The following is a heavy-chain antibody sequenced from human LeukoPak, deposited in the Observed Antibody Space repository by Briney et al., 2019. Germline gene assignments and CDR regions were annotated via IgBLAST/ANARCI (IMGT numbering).Heavy chain of an antibody. CDR3: ARGFGDYYAFDI. CDR1: GFTFSSYA. Sequence: GGSLRLSCAASGFTFSSYAMHWVRQAPGKGLEYVSATNSNGGSTYYANSVKGRFTISRDNSKNTLYPQMGSLRAEDMAVYYCARGFGDYYAFDIWGQGTMVTVSS. V-gene: IGHV3-64*01. D-gene: IGHD3-10*01. J-gene: IGHJ3*02. CDR2: TNSNGGST.